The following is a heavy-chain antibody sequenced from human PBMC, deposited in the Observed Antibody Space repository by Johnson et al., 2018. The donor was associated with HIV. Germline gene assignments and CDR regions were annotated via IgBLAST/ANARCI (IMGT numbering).Heavy chain of an antibody. J-gene: IGHJ3*02. Sequence: VQVVESGGGLVQPGGSLRLSCAASGFTFDDYGMSWVRQAPGKGLEWVSAIGTAGDTYYPGSVKGRFTISRENANNSLYLQMNNLRAGDTAVYYCARETGTHAFDIWGQGTMVTVSS. D-gene: IGHD1-1*01. CDR3: ARETGTHAFDI. CDR2: IGTAGDT. CDR1: GFTFDDYG. V-gene: IGHV3-13*01.